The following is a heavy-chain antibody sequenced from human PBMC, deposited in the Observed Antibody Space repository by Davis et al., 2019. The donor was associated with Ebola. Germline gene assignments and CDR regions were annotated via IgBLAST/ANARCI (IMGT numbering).Heavy chain of an antibody. CDR3: AKGPLGYCTGGVCYGAPYYYYGMDV. D-gene: IGHD2-8*02. CDR1: GLSFSNYW. Sequence: GESLKISCAASGLSFSNYWMTWVRLAPGKGPEWVANIKQDGSEMYYVDSAKGRFTISRDNAKNSLYLQMNSLRAEDTALYYCAKGPLGYCTGGVCYGAPYYYYGMDVWGQGTTVTVSS. V-gene: IGHV3-7*03. J-gene: IGHJ6*02. CDR2: IKQDGSEM.